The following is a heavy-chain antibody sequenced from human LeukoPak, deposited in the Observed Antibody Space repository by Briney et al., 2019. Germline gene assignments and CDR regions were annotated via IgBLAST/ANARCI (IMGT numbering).Heavy chain of an antibody. D-gene: IGHD2-2*01. V-gene: IGHV4-59*08. CDR1: GGSISYYY. CDR2: IYHSGIT. CDR3: AGYRYCSTTSCYWRFDP. Sequence: SETLSLTCTVSGGSISYYYWGWIRQPPGKGLEWIGWIYHSGITMYHPSLKSRVIISVDKSNNQVSLELNSVTAADTAVYYCAGYRYCSTTSCYWRFDPWSQGTLVTVSS. J-gene: IGHJ5*02.